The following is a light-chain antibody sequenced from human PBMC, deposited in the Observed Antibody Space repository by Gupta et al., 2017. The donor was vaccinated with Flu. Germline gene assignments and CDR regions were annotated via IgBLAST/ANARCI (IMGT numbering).Light chain of an antibody. J-gene: IGKJ1*01. CDR2: AAS. V-gene: IGKV1-27*01. CDR3: QKYNSAPRT. Sequence: GDRVTITCRASKGISNYLAWYQQKPGKVPKLLIYAASTLQSGVPSRFSGSGSGTDFTLTISSLQPEDVATYYCQKYNSAPRTFGQGTKVEIK. CDR1: KGISNY.